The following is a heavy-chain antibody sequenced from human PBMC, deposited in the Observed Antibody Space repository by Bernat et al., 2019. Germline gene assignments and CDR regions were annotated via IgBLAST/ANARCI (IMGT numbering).Heavy chain of an antibody. Sequence: QVQLVESGGGVVQPGRSLRLSCAASGFTFSSYAMHWVRQAPGKGLEWVAVISYDGSNKYYADSLKGRFTISRDNSKNTLYLQMNSLRAEDTAVYYCARDLLRFLEWLEYYFDYWGQGTLVTVSS. CDR1: GFTFSSYA. CDR2: ISYDGSNK. CDR3: ARDLLRFLEWLEYYFDY. D-gene: IGHD3-3*01. V-gene: IGHV3-30*01. J-gene: IGHJ4*02.